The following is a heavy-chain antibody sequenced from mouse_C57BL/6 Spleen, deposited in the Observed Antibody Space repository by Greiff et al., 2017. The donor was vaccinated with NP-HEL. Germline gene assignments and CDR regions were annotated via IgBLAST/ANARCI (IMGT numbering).Heavy chain of an antibody. J-gene: IGHJ3*01. D-gene: IGHD4-1*01. CDR3: AGGWDAWFAD. V-gene: IGHV1-64*01. CDR1: GYTFTSYW. Sequence: QVQLQQPGAELVKPGASVKLSCKASGYTFTSYWMHWVKQRPGQGLEWIGMIHPNSGSTYYNETFKSKATLTVDKSSITAYMQLSRLTSEDAAVDYCAGGWDAWFADWGKGTLVTVSA. CDR2: IHPNSGST.